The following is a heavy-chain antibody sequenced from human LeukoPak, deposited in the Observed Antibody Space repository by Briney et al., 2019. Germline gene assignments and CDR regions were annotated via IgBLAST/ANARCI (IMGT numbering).Heavy chain of an antibody. V-gene: IGHV3-23*01. Sequence: GGSLRLSCAASGFTFSSYAMSWVRQAPGKGLEWVSAISGSGGSTYYADSVKGRFTISRDNSKSTLYLQMNSLRAEDTAVYYCAKAIGYSGYDRDFDYWGQGTLVTVSS. CDR2: ISGSGGST. CDR1: GFTFSSYA. D-gene: IGHD5-12*01. J-gene: IGHJ4*02. CDR3: AKAIGYSGYDRDFDY.